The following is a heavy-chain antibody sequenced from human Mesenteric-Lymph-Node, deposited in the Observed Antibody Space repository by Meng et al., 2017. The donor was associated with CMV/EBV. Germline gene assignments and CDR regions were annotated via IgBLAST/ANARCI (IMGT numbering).Heavy chain of an antibody. CDR2: INWVSGSI. V-gene: IGHV3-9*03. CDR3: AKGRYWGFFDS. Sequence: SLKISCAASGFTFAEYAMHWVRQAPGKGLEWVSSINWVSGSIGYADSVKGRFTISRDNAKKSLYLQMNSLRTEDMALYYCAKGRYWGFFDSWGQGILVTVSS. CDR1: GFTFAEYA. D-gene: IGHD2-21*01. J-gene: IGHJ4*02.